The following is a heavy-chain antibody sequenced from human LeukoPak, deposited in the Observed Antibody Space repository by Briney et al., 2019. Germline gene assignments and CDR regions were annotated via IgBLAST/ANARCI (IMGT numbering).Heavy chain of an antibody. CDR3: SRADDYDDYERHFQD. Sequence: GGSLRLSCAAPGFTLSGSAMHWVRQASGRGLEWVGRIRSKTKSYATACVASVKGRFSVSRDDSKNTAYLQMNSLKTEDTGVYYCSRADDYDDYERHFQDWGQGTLVTVSS. V-gene: IGHV3-73*01. CDR1: GFTLSGSA. J-gene: IGHJ1*01. CDR2: IRSKTKSYAT. D-gene: IGHD4-17*01.